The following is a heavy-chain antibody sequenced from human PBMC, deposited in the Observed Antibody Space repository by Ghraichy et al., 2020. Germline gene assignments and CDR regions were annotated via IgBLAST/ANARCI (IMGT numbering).Heavy chain of an antibody. Sequence: GGSLRLSCAASGFTFSSYEMNWVRQAPGKGLEWVSYISSSGSTIYYADSVKGRFTISRDNAKNSLYLQMNSLRAEDTAVYYCASGSVPDIVVVPAVPYFDYWGQRTLVTAS. D-gene: IGHD2-2*01. J-gene: IGHJ4*02. CDR3: ASGSVPDIVVVPAVPYFDY. CDR1: GFTFSSYE. CDR2: ISSSGSTI. V-gene: IGHV3-48*03.